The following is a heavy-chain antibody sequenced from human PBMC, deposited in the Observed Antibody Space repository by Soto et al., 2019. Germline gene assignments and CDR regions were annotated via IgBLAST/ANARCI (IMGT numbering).Heavy chain of an antibody. Sequence: EVQLVESGGGLVKPGGSLRLSCAASGFTFSSYSMNWVRQAPGKGLEWVSSISSSSSYIYYADSVKGRFTISRDNAKNSLYLQRNSLRADDTAVYYCAREGRSIAAAGSIYYYGMDVWGQGTTVTVSS. CDR1: GFTFSSYS. D-gene: IGHD6-13*01. V-gene: IGHV3-21*01. CDR2: ISSSSSYI. CDR3: AREGRSIAAAGSIYYYGMDV. J-gene: IGHJ6*02.